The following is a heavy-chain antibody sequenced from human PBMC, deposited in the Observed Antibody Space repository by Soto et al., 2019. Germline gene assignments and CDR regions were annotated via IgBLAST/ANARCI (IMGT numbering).Heavy chain of an antibody. CDR1: GFILGRNS. D-gene: IGHD2-2*03. J-gene: IGHJ6*02. V-gene: IGHV3-48*02. CDR3: ARPHLDRPTFYGMDV. Sequence: EDQLVESGGGLVQAGGSLRLSCAASGFILGRNSMMWVRQAPGKGLEWVAYITSSSTTINYADSVKGRFTISRDNANNALYLQMNSLRDEDTAVYYCARPHLDRPTFYGMDVWGQGTTVTVSS. CDR2: ITSSSTTI.